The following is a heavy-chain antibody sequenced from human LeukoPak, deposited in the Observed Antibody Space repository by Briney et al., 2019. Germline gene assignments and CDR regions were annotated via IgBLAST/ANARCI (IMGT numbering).Heavy chain of an antibody. V-gene: IGHV1-8*01. CDR2: MNPNSGNT. J-gene: IGHJ4*02. Sequence: ASVKVSCKASGYTFTGYDINWVRQATGQGLEWMGWMNPNSGNTGYAQKFQGRVTITRNTSISTAYMELSSLRSKDTAVYYCARDPNYGDYGVDYWGQGTLVTVSS. D-gene: IGHD4-17*01. CDR3: ARDPNYGDYGVDY. CDR1: GYTFTGYD.